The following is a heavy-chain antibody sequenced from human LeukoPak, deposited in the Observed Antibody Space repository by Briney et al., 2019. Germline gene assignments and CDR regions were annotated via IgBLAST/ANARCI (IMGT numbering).Heavy chain of an antibody. CDR2: IYSTGST. J-gene: IGHJ4*02. CDR1: GGSISSYY. D-gene: IGHD6-13*01. V-gene: IGHV4-4*07. Sequence: SETLSLTCTVSGGSISSYYSSWVRQPAGKGLEWIGRIYSTGSTNYNPSLKSRVTMSVDTSTNQFSLRLRSVTAADTAVYYCARQIASAGTAGFDFWGQGALVTVSS. CDR3: ARQIASAGTAGFDF.